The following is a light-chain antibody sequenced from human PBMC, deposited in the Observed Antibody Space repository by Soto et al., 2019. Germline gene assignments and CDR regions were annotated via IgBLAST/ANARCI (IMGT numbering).Light chain of an antibody. CDR1: QSVSTN. CDR3: QQRRDWPPT. V-gene: IGKV3-15*01. CDR2: GAS. Sequence: EIVMTQSPATLSVSPGERATLSCRASQSVSTNLAWYQQKPGQAPRLLIYGASTRAIGIPARFSGGGSGTDFTLTINSPEPEDFAIYYCQQRRDWPPTFGPGTKVDIK. J-gene: IGKJ3*01.